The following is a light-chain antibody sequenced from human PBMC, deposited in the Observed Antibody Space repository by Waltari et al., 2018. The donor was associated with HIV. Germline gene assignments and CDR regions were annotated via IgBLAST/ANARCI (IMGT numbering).Light chain of an antibody. CDR3: QQYYSTPIT. CDR1: QSVLYSSNNKNY. CDR2: WAS. Sequence: DIVMTQSPDSLAVSLGERATINCKSSQSVLYSSNNKNYLAWYQQKPGQPPKLLIYWASTRESGVPDRFSGSGSGTDFTLTISSLQAEEVACYYCQQYYSTPITFGGGTKVEIK. V-gene: IGKV4-1*01. J-gene: IGKJ4*01.